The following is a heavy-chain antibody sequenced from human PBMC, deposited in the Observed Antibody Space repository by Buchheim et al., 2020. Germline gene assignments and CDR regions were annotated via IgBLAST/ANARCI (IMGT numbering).Heavy chain of an antibody. CDR2: IYWDDDK. D-gene: IGHD2-15*01. CDR3: AHRATFYCSGGSCRKYYFDY. CDR1: GFSLSTSGVG. Sequence: QITLKESGPTLVKPAQTLTLTCTFSGFSLSTSGVGVGWIRQPPGKALEWLALIYWDDDKRYSPSLKSRLTITKDTSTNQVGLTMTNMDPVDTATYYCAHRATFYCSGGSCRKYYFDYWGQGTL. J-gene: IGHJ4*02. V-gene: IGHV2-5*02.